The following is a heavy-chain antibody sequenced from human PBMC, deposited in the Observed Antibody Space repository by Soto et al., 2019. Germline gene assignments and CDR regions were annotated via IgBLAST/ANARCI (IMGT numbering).Heavy chain of an antibody. CDR1: GFTLRNYA. D-gene: IGHD3-3*01. Sequence: GGSLRLSCDASGFTLRNYAMTWIRQAPGKGLEWVSLISANDVGTYYAESVKTRFTISTDQSRNTVYLQMDSLRADDTAIYSCANATNDYTCDNRPPFDYWGQGTLVTVSS. V-gene: IGHV3-23*01. CDR3: ANATNDYTCDNRPPFDY. CDR2: ISANDVGT. J-gene: IGHJ4*02.